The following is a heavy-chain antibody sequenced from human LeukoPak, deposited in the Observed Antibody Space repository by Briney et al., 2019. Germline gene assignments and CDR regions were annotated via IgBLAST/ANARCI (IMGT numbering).Heavy chain of an antibody. J-gene: IGHJ4*02. Sequence: PGGSLRLSCAASGFTFSSYGMHWVRQAPGKGLEWVAFIRYDGTKKYYADSVKGRFTISRDNSKNPLYLQMDSLRAEDTAVYYFAVSDSSGYSCLDYWGQGTLVTVSS. CDR1: GFTFSSYG. CDR3: AVSDSSGYSCLDY. D-gene: IGHD3-22*01. V-gene: IGHV3-30*02. CDR2: IRYDGTKK.